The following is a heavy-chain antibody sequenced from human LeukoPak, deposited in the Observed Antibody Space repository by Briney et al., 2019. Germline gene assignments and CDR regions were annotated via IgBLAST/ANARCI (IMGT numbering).Heavy chain of an antibody. J-gene: IGHJ4*02. CDR2: IYPGDSDT. CDR1: GYSFTSYW. Sequence: GESLKISCKGSGYSFTSYWIGWVRQMPGKGLEWMGIIYPGDSDTRYSPSFQGQVTLSADKSISTAYLQWSSLKASDTAMYYCARHVGNYYASSGTRDFDCWGQGTLVTVPS. V-gene: IGHV5-51*01. D-gene: IGHD3-22*01. CDR3: ARHVGNYYASSGTRDFDC.